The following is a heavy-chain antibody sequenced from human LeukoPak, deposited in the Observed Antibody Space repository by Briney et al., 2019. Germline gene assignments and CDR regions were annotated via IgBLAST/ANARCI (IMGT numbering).Heavy chain of an antibody. D-gene: IGHD2-15*01. J-gene: IGHJ5*02. CDR2: IYYSGST. Sequence: PSETLSLTCTVSGGSISSGGYYWSWLRQHPGKGLEWIGYIYYSGSTYYNPSLKSRVTISVDTSKNQFSLKLSSVTAADTAVYYCARDGVRRYCSGGSCASYNWFDPWGQGTLVTVSS. CDR1: GGSISSGGYY. V-gene: IGHV4-31*03. CDR3: ARDGVRRYCSGGSCASYNWFDP.